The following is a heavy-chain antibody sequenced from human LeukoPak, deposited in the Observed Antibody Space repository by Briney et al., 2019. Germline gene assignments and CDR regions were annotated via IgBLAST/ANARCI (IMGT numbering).Heavy chain of an antibody. CDR2: ISSSSSTI. CDR1: GFALSHYG. V-gene: IGHV3-48*02. J-gene: IGHJ4*02. CDR3: ARERNYGY. D-gene: IGHD1-7*01. Sequence: GGSLRLSCTASGFALSHYGMHWVRQAPGKGLEWVSYISSSSSTIYYADSVKGRFTISRDNAKNSLYLQMNSLRDEDTAVYYCARERNYGYWGQGTLVTVSS.